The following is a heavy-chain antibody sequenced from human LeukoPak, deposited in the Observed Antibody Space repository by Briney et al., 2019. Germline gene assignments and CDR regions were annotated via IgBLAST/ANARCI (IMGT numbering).Heavy chain of an antibody. J-gene: IGHJ4*02. V-gene: IGHV3-23*01. CDR2: ISGSGGGT. CDR1: GFTFSSYA. D-gene: IGHD2-2*01. CDR3: AKDLGDIVVVPAASDY. Sequence: GGSLRLSCAASGFTFSSYAMSWVRQAPGKGLEWVSAISGSGGGTYYADSVKGRFTISRDNSKNTLYLQMNSLRAEDTAVYYCAKDLGDIVVVPAASDYWGQGTLVTVSS.